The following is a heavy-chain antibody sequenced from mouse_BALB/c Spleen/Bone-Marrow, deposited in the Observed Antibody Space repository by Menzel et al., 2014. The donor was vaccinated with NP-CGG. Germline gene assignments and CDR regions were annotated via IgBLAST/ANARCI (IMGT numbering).Heavy chain of an antibody. D-gene: IGHD2-2*01. V-gene: IGHV1-39*01. CDR1: GYSFTGYN. CDR2: IDPYYGGT. CDR3: ASYGYDYWYFDV. Sequence: VHVKQSGPELEKPGASVKISCKASGYSFTGYNMNWVKQSIGKSLEWIGNIDPYYGGTSYNRKFKGKAALTVDKSSSTAYMQLKSLTSEDSAIYYCASYGYDYWYFDVWGAGTTVTVSS. J-gene: IGHJ1*01.